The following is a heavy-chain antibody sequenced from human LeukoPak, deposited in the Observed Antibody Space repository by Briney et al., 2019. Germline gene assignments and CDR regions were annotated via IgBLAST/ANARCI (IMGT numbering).Heavy chain of an antibody. J-gene: IGHJ6*02. D-gene: IGHD6-19*01. CDR2: IKQDGSEK. Sequence: SGGSLRLSCAASGFTFSSYWMSWVRQAPGKGLEWVANIKQDGSEKYYVDSVKGRFTISRDNAKNSLYLQMNSLRAEDTAVYYCARDHYEAVDGTIRYYYGMDVWGQGTTVTASS. CDR3: ARDHYEAVDGTIRYYYGMDV. V-gene: IGHV3-7*01. CDR1: GFTFSSYW.